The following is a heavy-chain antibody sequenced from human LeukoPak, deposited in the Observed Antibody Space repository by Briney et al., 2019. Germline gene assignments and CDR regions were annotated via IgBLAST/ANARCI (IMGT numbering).Heavy chain of an antibody. CDR1: GFTVSSYA. D-gene: IGHD1-26*01. V-gene: IGHV3-23*01. CDR2: ISGRGGST. CDR3: ANGGSGRYYGTFHH. Sequence: GGSLRLSCAASGFTVSSYAMSWVRQAGGKGREWVSAISGRGGSTYYADSVKGRFTISRDNSHNTLYLQMNRLRAADAAVYYCANGGSGRYYGTFHHWPQGPLVPLSS. J-gene: IGHJ1*01.